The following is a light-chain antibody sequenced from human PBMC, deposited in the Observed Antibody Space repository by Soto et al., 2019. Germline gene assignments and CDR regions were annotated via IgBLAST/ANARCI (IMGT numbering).Light chain of an antibody. CDR2: GAS. J-gene: IGKJ1*01. CDR1: QSVSSN. CDR3: QQYYDWPLWT. V-gene: IGKV3-15*01. Sequence: EIVMTQSPATLSVSPGERATLSCRASQSVSSNLAWYQQKPGQAPRLLIYGASTGATGIPARFSGSGSGTEFTLTISSLQSEDFAIYYCQQYYDWPLWTFGQGTKVEIK.